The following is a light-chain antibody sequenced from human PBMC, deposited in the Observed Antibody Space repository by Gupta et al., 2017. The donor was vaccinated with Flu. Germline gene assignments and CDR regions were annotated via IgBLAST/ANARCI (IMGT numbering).Light chain of an antibody. CDR2: GAS. V-gene: IGKV3-20*01. Sequence: EIVLTQSPGTLSLSPGERVTLSCRASQSISRGYLAWYQQKPGQPPRLLIYGASKRAIGIPDRFSGSGSGTDFTLTLSRLEPEDFAVYYCQQYENSPQTFGQGTKMDIK. J-gene: IGKJ1*01. CDR3: QQYENSPQT. CDR1: QSISRGY.